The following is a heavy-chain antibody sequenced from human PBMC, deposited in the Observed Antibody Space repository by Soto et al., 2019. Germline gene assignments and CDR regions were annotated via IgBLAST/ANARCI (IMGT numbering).Heavy chain of an antibody. D-gene: IGHD5-12*01. Sequence: QVQLQESGPGLVKPSQTLSLTCAVSGSSIKTGGYYWTWLRQHPTTGLEWIVYIYFSGTTCYNPSLKSPVVMSVDLSQNQFSLNLTSVTAADTAVYFCATNRGFDFYYFDSWGQGNPVTVSS. CDR2: IYFSGTT. CDR1: GSSIKTGGYY. V-gene: IGHV4-31*11. J-gene: IGHJ4*02. CDR3: ATNRGFDFYYFDS.